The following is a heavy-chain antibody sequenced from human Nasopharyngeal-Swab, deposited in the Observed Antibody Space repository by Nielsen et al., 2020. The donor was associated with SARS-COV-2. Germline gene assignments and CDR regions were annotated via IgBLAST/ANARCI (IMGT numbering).Heavy chain of an antibody. Sequence: SETLSLTCTVSGGSISSSSYYWGWIRQPPGKGLEWIGSNYYSGSTYYNPSLKSRVTISVDTSKNQFSLKLSAVPAADTAVYYCAAPWGSGTVAYFDYWGQGTLVTVSS. D-gene: IGHD3-16*01. V-gene: IGHV4-39*01. J-gene: IGHJ4*02. CDR1: GGSISSSSYY. CDR3: AAPWGSGTVAYFDY. CDR2: NYYSGST.